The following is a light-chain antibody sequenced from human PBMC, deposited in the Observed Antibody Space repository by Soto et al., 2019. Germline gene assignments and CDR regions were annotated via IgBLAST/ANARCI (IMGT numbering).Light chain of an antibody. Sequence: QSALTQPASVSGSPGQSITISCTGASSDVGSYNLVSWYQQHPGKAPQLMIYEDNKRPSGVSNRCAGSKSGNAASLTISGLQAEDEADYYCCSYTSSSTFVFGGGTKLTVL. V-gene: IGLV2-23*02. J-gene: IGLJ2*01. CDR2: EDN. CDR1: SSDVGSYNL. CDR3: CSYTSSSTFV.